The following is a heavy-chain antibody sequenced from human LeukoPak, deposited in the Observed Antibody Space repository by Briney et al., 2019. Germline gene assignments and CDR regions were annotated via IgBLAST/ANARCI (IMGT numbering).Heavy chain of an antibody. CDR2: TYYRSKWYT. J-gene: IGHJ5*02. CDR1: GDSVSSNSAA. Sequence: SQTLSLTCAISGDSVSSNSAAWNWIRQSPSRGLEWLGRTYYRSKWYTDYAASVKSRITIKPDTSKNQCSLQLNSVTPEDTAVYYCARRLYYYDSSGYGGWFDPWGQGTLVTVSS. V-gene: IGHV6-1*01. D-gene: IGHD3-22*01. CDR3: ARRLYYYDSSGYGGWFDP.